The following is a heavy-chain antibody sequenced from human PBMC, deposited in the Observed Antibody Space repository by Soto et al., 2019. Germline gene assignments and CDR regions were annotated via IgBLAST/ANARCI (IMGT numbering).Heavy chain of an antibody. Sequence: PSETLSLTCPVSGGSISSYDWSWIRQPAGTGLEWSGLSPTSGATNYNPSLKSRGTMSVDTSKNQFSLKLSSVTAADTAVYYCARDKVVPAAIWFDPWGQGTLVTVS. CDR3: ARDKVVPAAIWFDP. V-gene: IGHV4-4*07. CDR1: GGSISSYD. J-gene: IGHJ5*02. D-gene: IGHD2-2*01. CDR2: SPTSGAT.